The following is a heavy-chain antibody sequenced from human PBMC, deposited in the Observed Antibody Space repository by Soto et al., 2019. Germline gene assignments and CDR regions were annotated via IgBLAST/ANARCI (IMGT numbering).Heavy chain of an antibody. CDR1: GYTLTELS. V-gene: IGHV1-24*01. J-gene: IGHJ5*02. Sequence: ASVKVSCKVSGYTLTELSMHWVRQAPGKGLEWMGGFDPEDGETVYAQKFQGRVTMTADTSTDTAYMELRSLRSDDTAVYYCAREGGMYSNWFDPWGQGTLVTVS. CDR2: FDPEDGET. CDR3: AREGGMYSNWFDP. D-gene: IGHD3-16*01.